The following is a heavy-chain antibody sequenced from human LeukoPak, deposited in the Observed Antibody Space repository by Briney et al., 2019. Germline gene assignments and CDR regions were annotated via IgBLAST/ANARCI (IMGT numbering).Heavy chain of an antibody. D-gene: IGHD1-7*01. J-gene: IGHJ3*02. CDR3: ARALPGVAELFDI. CDR1: GGTFSSYA. V-gene: IGHV1-18*01. CDR2: ISAYNGNT. Sequence: ASVKVSCKASGGTFSSYAISWVRQAPGQGLEWMGWISAYNGNTNYAQKLQGRVTMTTDTSTSTAYMELRSLRSDDTAVYYCARALPGVAELFDIWGQGTMVTVSS.